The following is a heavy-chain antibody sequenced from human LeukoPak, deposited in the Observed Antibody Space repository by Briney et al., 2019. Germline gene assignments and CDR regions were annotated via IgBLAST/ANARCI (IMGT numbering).Heavy chain of an antibody. Sequence: GGSLRLSCTASGFTFSSYEMNWVRQAPGKGLEWVSYISSSGSTIYYADSVKGRFTISRDNAKNSLYLQMNSLRAEDTAVYYCAKDQGSGYYKTFDYWGQGTLVTVSS. J-gene: IGHJ4*02. V-gene: IGHV3-48*03. CDR3: AKDQGSGYYKTFDY. CDR2: ISSSGSTI. CDR1: GFTFSSYE. D-gene: IGHD3-22*01.